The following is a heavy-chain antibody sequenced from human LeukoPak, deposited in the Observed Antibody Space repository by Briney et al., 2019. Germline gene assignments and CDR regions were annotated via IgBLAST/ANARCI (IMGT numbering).Heavy chain of an antibody. J-gene: IGHJ6*03. CDR2: INHGGST. CDR3: ARGRRYCSSTSCYTSYYYYMDV. CDR1: GGPFSGYY. V-gene: IGHV4-34*01. D-gene: IGHD2-2*02. Sequence: SETLSLTCAVYGGPFSGYYGSWIRQFPGKGLEWIGEINHGGSTNYNPSLKSRVTISVDTSKNQFSLKLSSVTAADTAVYYCARGRRYCSSTSCYTSYYYYMDVWGKGTTVTVSS.